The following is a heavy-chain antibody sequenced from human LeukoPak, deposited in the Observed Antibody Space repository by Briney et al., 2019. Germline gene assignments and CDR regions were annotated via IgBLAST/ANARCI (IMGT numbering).Heavy chain of an antibody. CDR2: IKQDGSDK. CDR3: VRHGNWNFDY. D-gene: IGHD1-1*01. J-gene: IGHJ4*02. CDR1: GFTFSNHW. Sequence: GGSLRLSCAASGFTFSNHWMAWVRQAPGRGLEWVANIKQDGSDKNYMNSVKGRFTLSRDNAKNSLSLQMNSLRAEDTALYYCVRHGNWNFDYWGQGTLVTVSS. V-gene: IGHV3-7*05.